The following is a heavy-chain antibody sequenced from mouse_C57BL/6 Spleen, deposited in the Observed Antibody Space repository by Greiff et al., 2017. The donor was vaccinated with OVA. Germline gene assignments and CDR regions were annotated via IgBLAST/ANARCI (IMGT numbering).Heavy chain of an antibody. J-gene: IGHJ1*03. CDR3: ARGMRSFDV. CDR1: GYTFTSYW. Sequence: VQLQQSGAELVMPGASVKLSCKASGYTFTSYWMHWVKQRPGQGLEWIGEIDPSDSYTNYNQKFKGKSTLTVDKSSSTAYMQLSSLTSEDSAVYYCARGMRSFDVWGTGTTVTVSS. CDR2: IDPSDSYT. V-gene: IGHV1-69*01.